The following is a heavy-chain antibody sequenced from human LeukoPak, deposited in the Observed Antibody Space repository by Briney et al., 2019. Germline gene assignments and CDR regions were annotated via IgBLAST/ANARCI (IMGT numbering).Heavy chain of an antibody. CDR2: IHDSGST. CDR3: ARGFGAGNYYYGWFDP. D-gene: IGHD3-10*01. CDR1: GASISSGDYH. V-gene: IGHV4-30-4*01. Sequence: SETLSLTCTVSGASISSGDYHWTWIRQPPGKGLEWIGFIHDSGSTYYNPSLKSRVSISRDMSKNQLSLMLSSVTAADTAVYYCARGFGAGNYYYGWFDPWGQGTLVSVSS. J-gene: IGHJ5*02.